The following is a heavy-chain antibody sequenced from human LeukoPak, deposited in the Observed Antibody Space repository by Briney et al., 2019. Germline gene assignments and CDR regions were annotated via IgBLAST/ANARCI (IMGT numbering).Heavy chain of an antibody. CDR3: ARPSYGASDY. D-gene: IGHD4-17*01. Sequence: GESLKISCKGSGYRFTESWIGWVRQMPGKGLEWLGIIYPDDSRTRYSPSFQGQVTMSVDKSISTAYLQWSSLKASDTAMYYCARPSYGASDYWGQGSLVTVSS. J-gene: IGHJ4*02. CDR1: GYRFTESW. CDR2: IYPDDSRT. V-gene: IGHV5-51*01.